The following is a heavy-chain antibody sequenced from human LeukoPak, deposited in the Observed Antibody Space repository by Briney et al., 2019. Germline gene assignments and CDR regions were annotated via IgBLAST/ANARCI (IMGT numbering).Heavy chain of an antibody. J-gene: IGHJ3*02. CDR2: IYYSGST. CDR1: GGSISSGGYY. V-gene: IGHV4-31*03. D-gene: IGHD3-22*01. CDR3: ARDIQSSDYADAFDI. Sequence: PSETLSLTCTVSGGSISSGGYYWSWIRQHPGKGLEWIGYIYYSGSTYYNPSLKSRVTISVDTSKNQFSLKLSSVTAADTAVYYCARDIQSSDYADAFDIWGQGTKVTVSS.